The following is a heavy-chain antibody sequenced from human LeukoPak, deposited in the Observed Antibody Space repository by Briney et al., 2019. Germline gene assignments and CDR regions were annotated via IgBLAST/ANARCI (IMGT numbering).Heavy chain of an antibody. V-gene: IGHV3-23*01. CDR1: GFTFSSYA. Sequence: PGGSLRLSCAASGFTFSSYAMSWLRQAPGKGLEWVSAISGSGGSTYYADSVKGRFTISRENPKHTLYLQMNSLRSEDTAVYYCAKDGDWRYSSGWPRVYFDYWGQGTLVTVSP. D-gene: IGHD6-19*01. J-gene: IGHJ4*02. CDR3: AKDGDWRYSSGWPRVYFDY. CDR2: ISGSGGST.